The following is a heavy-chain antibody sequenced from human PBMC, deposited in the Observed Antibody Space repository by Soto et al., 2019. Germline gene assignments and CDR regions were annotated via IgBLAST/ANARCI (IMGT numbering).Heavy chain of an antibody. J-gene: IGHJ4*02. Sequence: QVQLQESGPGLVKPSETLSLTCTVSGGSISSYYWSWIRQPPGKGLEWIGYIYYSGSTNYNPSLKSRVTISVDTSKNQFSLKLSSVTAADTAVYYCARDFNGQRGYSYFDYWGQGTLVTVSS. CDR3: ARDFNGQRGYSYFDY. D-gene: IGHD3-16*02. CDR1: GGSISSYY. CDR2: IYYSGST. V-gene: IGHV4-59*01.